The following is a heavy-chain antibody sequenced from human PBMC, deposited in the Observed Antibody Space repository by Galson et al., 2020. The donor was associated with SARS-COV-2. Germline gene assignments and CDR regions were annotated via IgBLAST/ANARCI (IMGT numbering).Heavy chain of an antibody. V-gene: IGHV4-31*11. CDR2: IFTGGNA. Sequence: ASETLSLTCAVSGASVTSGRYYWSWLRQHPGKGLQWIGYIFTGGNAYYNPSLQNRVAISVSTSENQFYLRLHSVTAADTAEYYCASDIVGDSFDVWSQGALVTVSS. D-gene: IGHD4-17*01. CDR3: ASDIVGDSFDV. J-gene: IGHJ3*01. CDR1: GASVTSGRYY.